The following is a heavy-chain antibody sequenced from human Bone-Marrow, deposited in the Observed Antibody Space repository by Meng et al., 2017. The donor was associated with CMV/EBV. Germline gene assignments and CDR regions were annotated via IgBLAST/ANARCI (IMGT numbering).Heavy chain of an antibody. Sequence: SVKVSCKASGGTFSSYAISWVRQAPGQGLEWMGGIIPIFGTANYAQKFQGRVTITTDESTSTAYMELSSLRSEDTAVYYCARTPEYSSSSFTHYYYYYGMDVWGQGTTVTVSS. CDR1: GGTFSSYA. CDR3: ARTPEYSSSSFTHYYYYYGMDV. CDR2: IIPIFGTA. V-gene: IGHV1-69*05. D-gene: IGHD6-6*01. J-gene: IGHJ6*02.